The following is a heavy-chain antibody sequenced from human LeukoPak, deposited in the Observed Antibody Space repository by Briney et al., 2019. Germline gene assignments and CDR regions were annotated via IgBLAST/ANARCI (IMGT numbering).Heavy chain of an antibody. V-gene: IGHV3-23*01. J-gene: IGHJ4*02. CDR3: ARVKGQTGGYFDY. D-gene: IGHD3-10*01. CDR1: GFTFSGSG. Sequence: GGSLRLSCAASGFTFSGSGMSWVRQAPGKGLEWISSSGDSDGSTYYADSLKGRFTISRDNSKNTLYLQMNSLRAGDTAVYYCARVKGQTGGYFDYWGQGTLVTVSS. CDR2: SGDSDGST.